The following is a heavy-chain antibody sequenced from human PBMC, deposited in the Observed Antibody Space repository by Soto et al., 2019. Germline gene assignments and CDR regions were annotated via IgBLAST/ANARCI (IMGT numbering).Heavy chain of an antibody. CDR2: ISHSGSS. J-gene: IGHJ4*02. CDR3: ARGGSPTSSGSHGNLFDS. Sequence: SETLSLTCAVSGDSITSDKWWSWIRQPPGKGLQWIGEISHSGSSKYNPSLKSRVIISVDKSKNQFSLKLSSVTAADTAVFYCARGGSPTSSGSHGNLFDSWGQGTLVTVSS. V-gene: IGHV4-4*02. CDR1: GDSITSDKW. D-gene: IGHD2-2*01.